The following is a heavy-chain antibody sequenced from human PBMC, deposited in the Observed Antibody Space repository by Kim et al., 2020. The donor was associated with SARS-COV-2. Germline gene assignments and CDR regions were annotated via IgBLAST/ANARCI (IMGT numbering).Heavy chain of an antibody. Sequence: ASVKVSCKASGYTFTSYDINWVRQATGQGLEWMGWMNPNSGNTGYAQKFQGRVTMTRNTSISTAYMELSSLRSEDTAVYYCARGGDYGGNLHYYYYYMDVWGKGTTVTVSS. D-gene: IGHD4-17*01. J-gene: IGHJ6*03. V-gene: IGHV1-8*01. CDR3: ARGGDYGGNLHYYYYYMDV. CDR2: MNPNSGNT. CDR1: GYTFTSYD.